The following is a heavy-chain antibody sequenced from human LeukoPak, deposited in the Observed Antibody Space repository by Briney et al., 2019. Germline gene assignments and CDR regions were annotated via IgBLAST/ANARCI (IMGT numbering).Heavy chain of an antibody. CDR2: VNWNSGTI. D-gene: IGHD4-17*01. J-gene: IGHJ4*02. V-gene: IGHV3-9*01. Sequence: GRSLRLSCAASGFIFHDYSMHWVRQAPGKGLEWVSGVNWNSGTIGYTDSVKGRFTLSRDNARNSLFLQMDSLRPEDTAFYYCAKGQRVDYGDYSFDRWGRGTLVTVSP. CDR1: GFIFHDYS. CDR3: AKGQRVDYGDYSFDR.